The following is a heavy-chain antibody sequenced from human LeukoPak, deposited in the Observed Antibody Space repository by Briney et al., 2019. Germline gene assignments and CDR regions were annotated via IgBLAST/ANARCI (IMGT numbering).Heavy chain of an antibody. CDR1: GGTFSSYA. V-gene: IGHV1-69*06. CDR3: ARAVSYCSGGSCYSWGFDY. J-gene: IGHJ4*02. Sequence: ASVKVSCKASGGTFSSYAISWVRQAPGQGLEWMGGIIPIFGTANYAQKFQGRVTITADKSTSTACMELSSLRSDDTAVYYCARAVSYCSGGSCYSWGFDYWGQGTLVTVSS. D-gene: IGHD2-15*01. CDR2: IIPIFGTA.